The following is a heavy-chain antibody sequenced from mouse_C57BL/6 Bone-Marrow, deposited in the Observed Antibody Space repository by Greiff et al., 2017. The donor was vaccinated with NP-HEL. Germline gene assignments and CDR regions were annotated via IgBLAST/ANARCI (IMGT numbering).Heavy chain of an antibody. V-gene: IGHV5-6*01. Sequence: EVQRVESGGDLVKPGGSLKLSCAASGFTFSSYGMSWVRQTPDKRLEWVATISSGGSYTSYPDSVQGRFPISRDNAKNTLYRQMSSLKSEDTAMYYCARRDLLWLRRGFAYWGQGTLVTVSA. CDR3: ARRDLLWLRRGFAY. D-gene: IGHD2-2*01. CDR1: GFTFSSYG. J-gene: IGHJ3*01. CDR2: ISSGGSYT.